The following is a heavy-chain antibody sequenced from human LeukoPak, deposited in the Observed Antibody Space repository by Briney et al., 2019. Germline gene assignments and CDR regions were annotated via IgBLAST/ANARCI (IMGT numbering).Heavy chain of an antibody. CDR3: ARSVKYGDYDYWFDP. CDR1: GGSISSYY. J-gene: IGHJ5*02. V-gene: IGHV4-59*01. Sequence: SETLSLTCTVSGGSISSYYWSWIRQPPGKGLEWIGYIYYSGSTNYNPSLKSRVTISVDTPKNQFSLKLSSVTAADTAVYYCARSVKYGDYDYWFDPWGQGTLVTVSS. D-gene: IGHD4-17*01. CDR2: IYYSGST.